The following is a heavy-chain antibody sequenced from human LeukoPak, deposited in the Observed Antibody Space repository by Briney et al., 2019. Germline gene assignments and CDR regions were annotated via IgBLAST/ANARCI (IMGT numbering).Heavy chain of an antibody. CDR3: AREYYYDSSGTGGFDY. Sequence: SETLSLTCTVSGGSISSSSYYWGWIRQPPGKGLEWIGYIYYSGSTNYNPSLKSRVTISVDTSKNQFSLKLSSVTAADTAVYYCAREYYYDSSGTGGFDYWGQGTLVTVSS. CDR1: GGSISSSSYY. J-gene: IGHJ4*02. CDR2: IYYSGST. D-gene: IGHD3-22*01. V-gene: IGHV4-61*05.